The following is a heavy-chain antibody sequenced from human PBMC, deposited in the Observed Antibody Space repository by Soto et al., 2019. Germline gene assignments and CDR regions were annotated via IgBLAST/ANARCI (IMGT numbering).Heavy chain of an antibody. CDR1: GFTFSSSA. J-gene: IGHJ6*02. V-gene: IGHV3-23*01. Sequence: EVQLLESGGGLVQPGGSLRLSCAASGFTFSSSAMSWVRQAPGKGLEWVSALSVSGGSTYYADAVKGRFTISRDNSKNTLYLQMNSLRAEDTAVYYCAKVRITIRIGMDVWGQGTSVTVSS. CDR3: AKVRITIRIGMDV. D-gene: IGHD3-3*01. CDR2: LSVSGGST.